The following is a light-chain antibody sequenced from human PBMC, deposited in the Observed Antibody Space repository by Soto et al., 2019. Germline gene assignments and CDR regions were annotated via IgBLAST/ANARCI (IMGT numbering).Light chain of an antibody. CDR3: QSYDSSLSGWV. CDR1: SSNIGAGYD. Sequence: QAVVTQPPSVSGAPGQRVTISCTGSSSNIGAGYDVHWYQQLPETAPKLLIYGNSNRPSGVPDRFSGSKSGTSASLAITGLQAEDEAVYYCQSYDSSLSGWVFGGGTKLTVL. J-gene: IGLJ3*02. CDR2: GNS. V-gene: IGLV1-40*01.